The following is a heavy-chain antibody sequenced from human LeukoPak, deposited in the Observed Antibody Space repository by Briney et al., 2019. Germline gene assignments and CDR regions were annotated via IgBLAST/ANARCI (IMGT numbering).Heavy chain of an antibody. V-gene: IGHV1-46*01. CDR2: INPSGGST. J-gene: IGHJ4*02. CDR3: AREGAKARSGVNFDY. CDR1: GYTFTSYY. Sequence: ASVKVSCKASGYTFTSYYLHWVRQAPGQGLEWMGIINPSGGSTTYAQKFQGRVTVTRDTSTGTVYMELSSLRSEDTAVYYCAREGAKARSGVNFDYWGQGTLVTVSS. D-gene: IGHD2-15*01.